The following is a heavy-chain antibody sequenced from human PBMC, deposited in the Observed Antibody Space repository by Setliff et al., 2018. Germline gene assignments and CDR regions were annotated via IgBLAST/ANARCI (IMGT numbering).Heavy chain of an antibody. D-gene: IGHD6-19*01. V-gene: IGHV1-18*04. CDR2: INPDSGDT. CDR1: GNRFTDYN. Sequence: ASVKVSCKASGNRFTDYNLHWVRQAPGQGLEWMGWINPDSGDTNYPQWLQDRVTMTIDTSATTVYMELKSLRSDDTAVYYCVRSSAPQVVLAADFDFWGQGTPVTVSS. CDR3: VRSSAPQVVLAADFDF. J-gene: IGHJ4*02.